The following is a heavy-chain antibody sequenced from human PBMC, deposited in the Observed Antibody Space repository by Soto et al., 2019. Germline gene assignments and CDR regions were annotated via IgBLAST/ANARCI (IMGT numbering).Heavy chain of an antibody. V-gene: IGHV3-7*01. Sequence: GGSLRLSCAASGFTFRSYWMSWVRQAPGKGLGWAPGKGLEWMANINQDGSESYYVDSVKGRFTISRDNAKNSLYLQMNSLRAEDTAVYYCARIPAAPTYNWFDPWGQGTLVTVSS. CDR1: GFTFRSYW. J-gene: IGHJ5*02. D-gene: IGHD2-2*01. CDR2: INQDGSES. CDR3: ARIPAAPTYNWFDP.